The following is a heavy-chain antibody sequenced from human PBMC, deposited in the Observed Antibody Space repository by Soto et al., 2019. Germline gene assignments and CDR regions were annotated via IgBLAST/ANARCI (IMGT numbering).Heavy chain of an antibody. CDR1: GGSFSGSY. CDR2: INPSGST. Sequence: QVQLQQWGAGLLKPSETLSLTCAVYGGSFSGSYWSWIRQPPGKGLEWIGEINPSGSTNYSPSLKSRALISVDTSKNQFSLKLSSVMAADTAVYYCARGRDGGGASWGQGTLVTVSS. J-gene: IGHJ5*02. D-gene: IGHD2-21*01. V-gene: IGHV4-34*02. CDR3: ARGRDGGGAS.